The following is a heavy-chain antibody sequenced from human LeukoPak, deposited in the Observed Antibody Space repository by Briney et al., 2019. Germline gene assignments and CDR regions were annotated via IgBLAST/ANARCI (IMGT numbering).Heavy chain of an antibody. CDR1: GYTFTSYG. CDR3: ARSPLAAFWSGYSPLDY. V-gene: IGHV1-18*01. Sequence: AASVKVSCKASGYTFTSYGISWVRQAPGQGLEWMGWISAYNGNTSYAQKLQGRVTITTDTSTSTAYMELSSLRSEDTAVYYCARSPLAAFWSGYSPLDYWGQGTLVTVSS. D-gene: IGHD3-3*01. J-gene: IGHJ4*02. CDR2: ISAYNGNT.